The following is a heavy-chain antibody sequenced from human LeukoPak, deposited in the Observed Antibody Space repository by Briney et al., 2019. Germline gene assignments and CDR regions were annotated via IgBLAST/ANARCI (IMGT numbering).Heavy chain of an antibody. CDR2: ISSSSSYI. V-gene: IGHV3-21*01. CDR3: ARGIAARDAFDI. D-gene: IGHD6-6*01. J-gene: IGHJ3*02. Sequence: GGSLRLSCAASGFTFSSYSMNWVRQAPGKGLEWVSSISSSSSYIYYADSVKGRFTISRDNAKNSLYLQMNSLRAEDTAVYYCARGIAARDAFDIWGQGTMVTVSS. CDR1: GFTFSSYS.